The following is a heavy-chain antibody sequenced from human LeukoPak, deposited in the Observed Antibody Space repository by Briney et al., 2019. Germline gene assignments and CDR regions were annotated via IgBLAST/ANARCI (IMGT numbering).Heavy chain of an antibody. CDR1: GFTFSSYG. D-gene: IGHD3-3*01. V-gene: IGHV3-33*06. CDR3: AKSEDGTIFGSNY. J-gene: IGHJ4*02. CDR2: ILSDGSKE. Sequence: GGSLRLSCAASGFTFSSYGMHWVRQAPGKGLEWVAVILSDGSKEFYTDSVKGRFTISRDNSKNTLYLQMSSLRAEDTAVYYCAKSEDGTIFGSNYWGQGTLVTVSS.